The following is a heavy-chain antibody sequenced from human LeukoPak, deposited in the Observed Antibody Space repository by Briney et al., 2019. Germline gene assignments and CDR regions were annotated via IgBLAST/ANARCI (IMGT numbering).Heavy chain of an antibody. V-gene: IGHV4-34*01. Sequence: SETLSLTCAVYGGSFSGYYWSWIRQPPGKGLEWIGEINHSGSTNYNPSLKSRVTISVDTSKNQFSLKLSSVTAADTAAYYCAWSGSYYPYYYYGMDVWGQGTTVTVSS. D-gene: IGHD1-26*01. CDR1: GGSFSGYY. CDR2: INHSGST. J-gene: IGHJ6*02. CDR3: AWSGSYYPYYYYGMDV.